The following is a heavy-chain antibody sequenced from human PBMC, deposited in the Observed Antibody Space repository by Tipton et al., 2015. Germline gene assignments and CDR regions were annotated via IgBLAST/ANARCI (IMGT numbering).Heavy chain of an antibody. D-gene: IGHD2-2*01. V-gene: IGHV4-59*11. CDR3: TTGDRTSRTRYYYYGLAV. J-gene: IGHJ6*02. CDR2: IYCSGST. CDR1: GDAISSHY. Sequence: TLSLTCNVSGDAISSHYWSWIRQPPGKGLEWIGNIYCSGSTKYNPSLKSRVTISVDTSKNQFSLKLSSVTAADTAVYYCTTGDRTSRTRYYYYGLAVWGQGTTVTVSS.